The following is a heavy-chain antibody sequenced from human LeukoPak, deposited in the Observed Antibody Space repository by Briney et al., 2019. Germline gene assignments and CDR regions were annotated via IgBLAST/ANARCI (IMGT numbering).Heavy chain of an antibody. V-gene: IGHV3-30*03. CDR3: ASHCSGGSCFTY. D-gene: IGHD2-15*01. CDR2: ISYDGSNK. J-gene: IGHJ4*02. Sequence: GGSLRLSCAAPGFTFSSYGMHWVRQAPGKGLEWVAVISYDGSNKYYADSVKGRFTISRDNSKNTLYLQMNSLRAEDTAVYYCASHCSGGSCFTYWGQGTLVTVSS. CDR1: GFTFSSYG.